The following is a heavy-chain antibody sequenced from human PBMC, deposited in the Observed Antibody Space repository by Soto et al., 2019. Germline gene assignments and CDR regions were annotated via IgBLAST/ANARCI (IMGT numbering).Heavy chain of an antibody. CDR3: ARDVLSERFDP. V-gene: IGHV4-59*01. D-gene: IGHD3-10*02. J-gene: IGHJ5*02. Sequence: PSETLSLTCTVSGCSISSYYWSWIRQPPGKGLEWIGYIYYSGSTNYNPSLKSRVTISVDTSKNQFSLKLSSVTAADTAVYYCARDVLSERFDPWGQGTLVTVSS. CDR2: IYYSGST. CDR1: GCSISSYY.